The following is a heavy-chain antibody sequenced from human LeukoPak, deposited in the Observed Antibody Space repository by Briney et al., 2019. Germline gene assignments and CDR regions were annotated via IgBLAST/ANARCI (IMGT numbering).Heavy chain of an antibody. CDR3: AKLRQQLASPFDY. CDR2: IRYDGSNK. D-gene: IGHD6-13*01. V-gene: IGHV3-30*02. CDR1: GFTFSSYG. J-gene: IGHJ4*02. Sequence: GGSLRLSCAASGFTFSSYGIHWVRQAPGKGLEWVAFIRYDGSNKYYADSVKGRFTISRDNSKNTLYLQMNSLRAEDTAVYYCAKLRQQLASPFDYWGQGTLVTVSS.